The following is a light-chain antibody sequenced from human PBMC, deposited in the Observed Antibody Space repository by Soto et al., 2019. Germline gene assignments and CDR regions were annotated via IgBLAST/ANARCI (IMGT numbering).Light chain of an antibody. J-gene: IGLJ2*01. CDR1: SRDVGAYNY. Sequence: QSALTQPASVSGSPGQSITISCTGTSRDVGAYNYVSWYQQYPGRAPKLIIYDVNNRPSGDSNRFSGYKSGNMASRTISGRQAEDEADYYCSSYTLSSTVVFGGGTKLTVL. CDR2: DVN. V-gene: IGLV2-14*03. CDR3: SSYTLSSTVV.